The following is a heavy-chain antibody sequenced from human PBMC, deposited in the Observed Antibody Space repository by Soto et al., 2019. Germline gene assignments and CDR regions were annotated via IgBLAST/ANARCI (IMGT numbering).Heavy chain of an antibody. CDR2: INHSGST. J-gene: IGHJ6*02. CDR1: GGSFSGYY. CDR3: ARGDYYGSGSYYSYYYYGMDV. Sequence: PSETLSLTCAVYGGSFSGYYWSWIRQPPGKGLEWIGEINHSGSTNYNPSLKSRVTISVDTSKNQFSLKLSSVTAADTAVYYCARGDYYGSGSYYSYYYYGMDVWGQGTTVTVS. D-gene: IGHD3-10*01. V-gene: IGHV4-34*01.